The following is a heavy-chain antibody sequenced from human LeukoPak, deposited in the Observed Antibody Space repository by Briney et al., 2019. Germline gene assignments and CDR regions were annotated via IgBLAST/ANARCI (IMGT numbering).Heavy chain of an antibody. CDR1: GFSFRSFE. CDR3: ARSTKLSAPYFYYGMDV. J-gene: IGHJ6*02. CDR2: ISSASGTI. D-gene: IGHD2-15*01. Sequence: AGGSLRLSCAASGFSFRSFEMSWVRQAPGKGLECIAYISSASGTIYHADSVKARFTISRDNANNSLYLQMNSLRAEDTAIYYCARSTKLSAPYFYYGMDVWGQGATVTVSS. V-gene: IGHV3-48*03.